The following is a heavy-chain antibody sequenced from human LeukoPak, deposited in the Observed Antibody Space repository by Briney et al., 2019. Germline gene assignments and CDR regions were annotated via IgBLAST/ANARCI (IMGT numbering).Heavy chain of an antibody. CDR1: GFTFSTYW. CDR3: AIDRRY. J-gene: IGHJ4*02. V-gene: IGHV3-7*01. CDR2: IKKDGSEK. Sequence: GGSLRLSCAASGFTFSTYWMTWVRQAPGKGLEWVANIKKDGSEKYYVDSVKGRFTVSRDNAKNSLYLQMNSLRVEDTAVYYCAIDRRYWGQGTLVTVSS.